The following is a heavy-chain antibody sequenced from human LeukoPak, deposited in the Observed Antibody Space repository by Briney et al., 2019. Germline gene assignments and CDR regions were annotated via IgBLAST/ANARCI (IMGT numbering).Heavy chain of an antibody. Sequence: ASVKVSCKASGYTFTGYYMHWVRQPPGQGLEWMGWINPISGVTNFAQNFLGRVSMSRDTSIRTAYLDMYSLTFDDTAVFYCARGGYSGFDPFDYWGQGTLVTVSS. CDR2: INPISGVT. CDR3: ARGGYSGFDPFDY. J-gene: IGHJ4*02. D-gene: IGHD5-12*01. V-gene: IGHV1-2*02. CDR1: GYTFTGYY.